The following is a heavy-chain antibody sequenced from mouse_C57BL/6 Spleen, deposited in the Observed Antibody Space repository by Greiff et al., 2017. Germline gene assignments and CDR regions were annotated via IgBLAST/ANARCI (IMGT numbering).Heavy chain of an antibody. J-gene: IGHJ4*01. CDR2: IDPETGGT. CDR1: GYTFTDYE. V-gene: IGHV1-15*01. Sequence: QVQLQQSGAELVRPGASVTLSCKASGYTFTDYEMHWVKQTPVHGLEWIGAIDPETGGTAYNQKFKGKAILTADKSSSTAYMELRSLTSEDSAVYYCARANWDYAMDYWGQGTSVTVSS. D-gene: IGHD4-1*01. CDR3: ARANWDYAMDY.